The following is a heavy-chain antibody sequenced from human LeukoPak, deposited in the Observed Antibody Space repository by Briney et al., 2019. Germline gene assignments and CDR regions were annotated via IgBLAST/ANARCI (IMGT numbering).Heavy chain of an antibody. V-gene: IGHV3-15*01. CDR3: STTYCTRTSCYGY. D-gene: IGHD2-2*01. J-gene: IGHJ4*02. CDR1: GFTFSSYA. Sequence: GGSLRLSCAASGFTFSSYAMSWVRQAPGKGLEWVGRIKSKADGGTTDYAAPVKGRFTMSRDDSRNTVYLQMNSLKIEDTGVYYCSTTYCTRTSCYGYWGQGTLVTVSS. CDR2: IKSKADGGTT.